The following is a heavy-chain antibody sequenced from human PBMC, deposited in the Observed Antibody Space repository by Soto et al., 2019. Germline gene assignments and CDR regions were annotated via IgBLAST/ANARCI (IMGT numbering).Heavy chain of an antibody. CDR3: ARVRSSSWYNYFDY. D-gene: IGHD6-13*01. V-gene: IGHV1-69*06. CDR1: GGTFSSYA. J-gene: IGHJ4*02. Sequence: GASEKVSCKASGGTFSSYAISWVRQAPGQGLEWMGGIIPIFGTANYAQKFQGRVTITADKSTSTAYMELSSLRSEDTAVYYCARVRSSSWYNYFDYWGQGTLVTVSS. CDR2: IIPIFGTA.